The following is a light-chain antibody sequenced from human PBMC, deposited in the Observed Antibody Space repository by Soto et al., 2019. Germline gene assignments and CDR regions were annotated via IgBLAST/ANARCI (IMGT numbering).Light chain of an antibody. Sequence: EIVLTQSPGTLSLSPGERATLSCRASQSVSSSYLAWYQQKPGQAPRLLIYGASSRATGIPDRFSGTGSGTEFTFSITSLQPEDFGTYYCQQCYMGWTFGQGTKVDIK. CDR1: QSVSSSY. V-gene: IGKV3-20*01. CDR2: GAS. J-gene: IGKJ1*01. CDR3: QQCYMGWT.